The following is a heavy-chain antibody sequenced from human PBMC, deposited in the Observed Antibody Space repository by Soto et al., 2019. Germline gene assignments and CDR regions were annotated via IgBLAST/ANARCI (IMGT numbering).Heavy chain of an antibody. D-gene: IGHD2-15*01. J-gene: IGHJ4*02. CDR3: AKDQRYCSGGSCYKDY. V-gene: IGHV3-73*01. Sequence: GGSLRLSCAASGFTFSGSAMHWVRQASGKGLEWVGRIRSKANSYATAHAASVKGRFTISRDDSKNTLYLQMNSLRAEDTAVYYCAKDQRYCSGGSCYKDYWGQGTLVTVSS. CDR1: GFTFSGSA. CDR2: IRSKANSYAT.